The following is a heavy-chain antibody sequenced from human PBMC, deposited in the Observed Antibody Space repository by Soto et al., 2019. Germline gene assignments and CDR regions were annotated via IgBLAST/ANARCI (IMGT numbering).Heavy chain of an antibody. V-gene: IGHV1-69*13. J-gene: IGHJ6*02. CDR1: GGTFSSYA. D-gene: IGHD1-1*01. CDR2: ITPIFGTA. Sequence: SVKVSCKASGGTFSSYAISWVRQAPGQGLEWMGGITPIFGTANYAQKFQGRVTITADESTSTAYMELSSLRSEDTAVYYCARIGDRNDGPYYYYGMDVWGQGTTVTVSS. CDR3: ARIGDRNDGPYYYYGMDV.